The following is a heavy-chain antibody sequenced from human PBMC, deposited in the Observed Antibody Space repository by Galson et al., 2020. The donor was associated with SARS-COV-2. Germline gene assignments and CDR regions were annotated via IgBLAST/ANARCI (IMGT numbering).Heavy chain of an antibody. CDR3: ARVVVITFGGGIVWPVYFDY. V-gene: IGHV4-59*13. J-gene: IGHJ4*02. CDR2: IYYSGST. D-gene: IGHD3-16*02. Sequence: SETLSLTCTVSGGSISSYYWSWIRQPPGKGLEWIGYIYYSGSTNYNPSLKSRVTISVDTSKNQFSLKLSSVTAADTAVYYCARVVVITFGGGIVWPVYFDYWGQGTLVTVSS. CDR1: GGSISSYY.